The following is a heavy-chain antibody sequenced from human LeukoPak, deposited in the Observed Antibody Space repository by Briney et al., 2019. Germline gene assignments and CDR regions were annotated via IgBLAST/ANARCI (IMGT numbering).Heavy chain of an antibody. CDR1: GGTFSSYA. J-gene: IGHJ4*02. V-gene: IGHV1-69*13. D-gene: IGHD6-13*01. CDR3: ARMDSSPTPRRPPRGFDY. CDR2: IIPIFGTA. Sequence: ASVKVSCKASGGTFSSYAISWVRQAPGQGLEWMGGIIPIFGTANYAQKFQGRVTITADESTSTAYMELSSLRSEDTAVYYCARMDSSPTPRRPPRGFDYWGQGTLVTVSS.